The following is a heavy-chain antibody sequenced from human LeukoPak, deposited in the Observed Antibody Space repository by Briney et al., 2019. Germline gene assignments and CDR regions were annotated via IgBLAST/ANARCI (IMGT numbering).Heavy chain of an antibody. Sequence: SETLSLTCTVSGGSISSYYWSWIRQPPGKGLEWIGYIYYSGSTNYNPSLKSRVTISVDTSKNQFSLKLSSVTAADTAVYYCARFIAAAGSFDYWGQGTLVTSSS. CDR1: GGSISSYY. J-gene: IGHJ4*02. CDR3: ARFIAAAGSFDY. D-gene: IGHD6-13*01. CDR2: IYYSGST. V-gene: IGHV4-59*01.